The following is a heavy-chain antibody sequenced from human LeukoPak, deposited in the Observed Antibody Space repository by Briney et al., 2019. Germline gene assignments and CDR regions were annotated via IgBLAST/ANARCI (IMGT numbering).Heavy chain of an antibody. V-gene: IGHV1-2*02. J-gene: IGHJ4*02. CDR2: INPNSGGT. CDR1: GYTFTGYY. D-gene: IGHD5-24*01. Sequence: ASVKVSCKASGYTFTGYYMHWVRQAPAQGLEWMGWINPNSGGTNYAQKFQGRVTMTRDTSISTAYMELSRLRSDDTAVYYCARDSFEMATIGPDYWGQGTLVTVSS. CDR3: ARDSFEMATIGPDY.